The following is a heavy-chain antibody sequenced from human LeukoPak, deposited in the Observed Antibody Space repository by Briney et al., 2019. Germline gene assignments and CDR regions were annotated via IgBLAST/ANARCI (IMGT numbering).Heavy chain of an antibody. CDR2: IIPILGIA. CDR1: GGTFSSYA. V-gene: IGHV1-69*04. D-gene: IGHD3-22*01. J-gene: IGHJ4*02. CDR3: ASRISLYYYDSSGYWEN. Sequence: SVKVSCKASGGTFSSYAISWVRQAPGQGLEWMGRIIPILGIANYAQKFQGRVTITADKSTSTAYMELSSLRSEDTAVYYCASRISLYYYDSSGYWENGGQGTLVTGSS.